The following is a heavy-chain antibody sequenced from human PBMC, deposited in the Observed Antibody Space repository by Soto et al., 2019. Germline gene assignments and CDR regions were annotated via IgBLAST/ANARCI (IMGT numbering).Heavy chain of an antibody. V-gene: IGHV3-23*01. Sequence: PGGSLRLSCAASGFTFSSYAMSWVHQAPGKGLEWVSAISGSGGSTYYADSVKGRFTISRDNSKNTLYLQMNSLRAEDTAVYYCARYGFLEWLLGYFDFDYWGQGTLVTVSS. CDR2: ISGSGGST. CDR1: GFTFSSYA. D-gene: IGHD3-3*01. J-gene: IGHJ4*02. CDR3: ARYGFLEWLLGYFDFDY.